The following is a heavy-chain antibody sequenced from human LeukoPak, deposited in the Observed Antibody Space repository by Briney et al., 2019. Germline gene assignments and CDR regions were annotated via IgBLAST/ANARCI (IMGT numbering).Heavy chain of an antibody. CDR3: ARGRRVAARPFDY. CDR1: GGSFSGYY. D-gene: IGHD6-6*01. J-gene: IGHJ4*02. CDR2: INHSGST. Sequence: SSETLSLTCAVYGGSFSGYYWSWIRQPPGKGLEWIGEINHSGSTNYNPSLKSRVTISVDTSKNQFSLKLSSVTAADTAVYYCARGRRVAARPFDYWGQGSLVTVSS. V-gene: IGHV4-34*01.